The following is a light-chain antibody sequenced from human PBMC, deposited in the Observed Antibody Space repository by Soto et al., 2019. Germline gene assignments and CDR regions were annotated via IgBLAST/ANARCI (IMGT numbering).Light chain of an antibody. J-gene: IGKJ1*01. CDR3: QQSYSTPRT. V-gene: IGKV1-39*01. CDR1: QSISNY. Sequence: DIQMTQSPSSLSASVGDRVTITCRASQSISNYLKWYEQKSGKAPRLLIYAASILQTGVPSRFSGSGSGTDFTLTISSLQPEDFATYYCQQSYSTPRTFGQGTKVEIK. CDR2: AAS.